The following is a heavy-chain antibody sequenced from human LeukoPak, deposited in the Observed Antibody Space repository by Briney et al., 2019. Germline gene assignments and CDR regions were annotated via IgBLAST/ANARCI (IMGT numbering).Heavy chain of an antibody. D-gene: IGHD3-22*01. Sequence: GGSLRLSCAASGFTFSSYEMNWVRQAPGKGLEWVSYISSSGSTTHYADSVKGRFTISRDNAKKSLYLQMNSLRAEDTAVYYCARDNYDSSGYYFDWGQGTLVTVSA. V-gene: IGHV3-48*03. CDR1: GFTFSSYE. CDR2: ISSSGSTT. J-gene: IGHJ4*02. CDR3: ARDNYDSSGYYFD.